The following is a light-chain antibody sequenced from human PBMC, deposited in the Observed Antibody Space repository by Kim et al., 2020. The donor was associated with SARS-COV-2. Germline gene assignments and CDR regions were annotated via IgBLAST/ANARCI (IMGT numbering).Light chain of an antibody. CDR3: QSYDSSLSGFNWV. J-gene: IGLJ3*02. Sequence: VTISCTGSSSNIGAGYDVHWYQQLPGTAPKLLIYGNSNRPSGVPDRFSGSKSGTSASLAITGLQAEDEADYYCQSYDSSLSGFNWVFGGGTKVTVL. V-gene: IGLV1-40*01. CDR1: SSNIGAGYD. CDR2: GNS.